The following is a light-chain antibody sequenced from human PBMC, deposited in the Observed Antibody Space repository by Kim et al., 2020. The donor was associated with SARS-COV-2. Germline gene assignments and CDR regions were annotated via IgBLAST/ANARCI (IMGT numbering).Light chain of an antibody. CDR1: HSITGW. CDR3: QQYDSYSST. J-gene: IGKJ1*01. V-gene: IGKV1-5*01. CDR2: ESS. Sequence: DIQMTQSPSTLSASVGDRVSIACRASHSITGWLAWYQQKAGEAPRLLIYESSSLESGVPSRFSGSGSGTEFTLTISSLQPDDSATYYCQQYDSYSSTFGQGTKVDIK.